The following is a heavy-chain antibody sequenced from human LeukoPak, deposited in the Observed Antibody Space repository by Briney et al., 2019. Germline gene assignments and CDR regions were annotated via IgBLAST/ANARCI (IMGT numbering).Heavy chain of an antibody. D-gene: IGHD3-3*01. CDR1: GYTFTSYD. V-gene: IGHV1-8*03. CDR3: ARVTISGTYYYYYYMDV. Sequence: RASVKVSCKASGYTFTSYDINWVRQATGQGLEWMGWMNPNSGNTGYAQKFQGRVTITRNTSISTAYMELSSLRSEDTAVYYCARVTISGTYYYYYYMDVWGKGTTVTVSS. J-gene: IGHJ6*03. CDR2: MNPNSGNT.